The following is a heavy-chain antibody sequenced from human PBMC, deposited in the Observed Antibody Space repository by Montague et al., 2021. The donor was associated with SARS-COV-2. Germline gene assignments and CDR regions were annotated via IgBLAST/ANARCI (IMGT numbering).Heavy chain of an antibody. CDR3: ARGDRTGWQTDY. V-gene: IGHV3-13*04. D-gene: IGHD6-19*01. CDR1: GFTFSSYD. Sequence: SLRLSCPASGFTFSSYDMHWVRQATGKGLECVSIINTAGDIYYPGSVKGRFTISRDNAKNSLYLQMNSLRAGDTAVYYCARGDRTGWQTDYWGQGTLVTVSS. J-gene: IGHJ4*02. CDR2: INTAGDI.